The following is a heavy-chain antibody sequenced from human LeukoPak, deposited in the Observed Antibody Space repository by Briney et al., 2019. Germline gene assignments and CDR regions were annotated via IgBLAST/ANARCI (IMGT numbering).Heavy chain of an antibody. V-gene: IGHV4-34*01. CDR1: GGSFSGYY. CDR3: VRDPSYYYGSGDWYFDL. Sequence: PSETLSLTCAVYGGSFSGYYWSWIRQPPGKGLEWIGEINHSGSTNYNPSLKSRVTMSVDTSKNQFSLKLSSVTAADTAVYYCVRDPSYYYGSGDWYFDLWGRGTLVSVSS. J-gene: IGHJ2*01. CDR2: INHSGST. D-gene: IGHD3-10*01.